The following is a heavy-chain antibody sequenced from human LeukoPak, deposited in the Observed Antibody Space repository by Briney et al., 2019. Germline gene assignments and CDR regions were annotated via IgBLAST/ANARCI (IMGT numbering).Heavy chain of an antibody. CDR1: GYTFTSYY. D-gene: IGHD1-26*01. V-gene: IGHV1-46*01. CDR2: INPSGGST. CDR3: ARSDGTYYFDY. Sequence: ASVKVSCKASGYTFTSYYMHWVRQAPGQGLEWMGIINPSGGSTSYAQKFQGRVTMTRDTSISTAYMELSRLGSDDTAVYYCARSDGTYYFDYWGQGTLVTVSS. J-gene: IGHJ4*02.